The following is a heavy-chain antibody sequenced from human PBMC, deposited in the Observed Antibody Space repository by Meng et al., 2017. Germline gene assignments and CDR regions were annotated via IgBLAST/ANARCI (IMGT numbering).Heavy chain of an antibody. J-gene: IGHJ3*02. D-gene: IGHD3-22*01. Sequence: SVKVSCKASGGTFSSYTISWVRQAPGQGLEWMGRIIPILGIANYAQKFQGRVTITADKSTSTAYMELSSLRSEDTAVYYCARDRAPYDGGAFDIWGQGTMVTVSS. CDR3: ARDRAPYDGGAFDI. CDR1: GGTFSSYT. CDR2: IIPILGIA. V-gene: IGHV1-69*04.